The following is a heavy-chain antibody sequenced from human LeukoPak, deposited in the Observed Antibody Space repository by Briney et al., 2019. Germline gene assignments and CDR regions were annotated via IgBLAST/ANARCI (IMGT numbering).Heavy chain of an antibody. J-gene: IGHJ6*04. V-gene: IGHV1-69*13. D-gene: IGHD2-15*01. CDR1: EGTFSSYA. CDR2: IIPIFGTA. Sequence: SVKVSCKASEGTFSSYAISWVRQAPGQGLEWMGGIIPIFGTANYAQKFQGRVTITADESTSTAYMELSSLRSEDTAVYYCARGSDIVVVVAAIPYYYGMDVWGKGTTVTVSS. CDR3: ARGSDIVVVVAAIPYYYGMDV.